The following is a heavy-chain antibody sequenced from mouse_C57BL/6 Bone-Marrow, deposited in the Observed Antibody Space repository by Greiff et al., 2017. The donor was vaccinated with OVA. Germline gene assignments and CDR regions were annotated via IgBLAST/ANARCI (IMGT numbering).Heavy chain of an antibody. CDR2: INPGSGGT. V-gene: IGHV1-54*01. J-gene: IGHJ3*01. Sequence: QVQLKESGAELVRPGTSVKVSCKASGYAFTNYLIEWVKQRPGQGLEWIGVINPGSGGTNYNEKFKGKATLTADKSSSTAYMQLSSLTSEDSAVYVCATQTLRGAYWGQGTLVTVSA. CDR3: ATQTLRGAY. CDR1: GYAFTNYL.